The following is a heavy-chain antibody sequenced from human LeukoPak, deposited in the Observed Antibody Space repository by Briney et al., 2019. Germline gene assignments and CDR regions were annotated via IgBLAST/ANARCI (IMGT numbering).Heavy chain of an antibody. D-gene: IGHD3-3*01. CDR2: IRYDGSNK. CDR3: AKDTLTYYDFWSGYPDDAFDI. CDR1: GFTFSSYG. Sequence: PGRSLRLSCAASGFTFSSYGMHWVRQAPGKGLEWVAFIRYDGSNKYYADSVKGRFTISRDNSKNTLYLQMNSLRAEDTAVYYCAKDTLTYYDFWSGYPDDAFDIWGQGTMVTVSS. J-gene: IGHJ3*02. V-gene: IGHV3-30*02.